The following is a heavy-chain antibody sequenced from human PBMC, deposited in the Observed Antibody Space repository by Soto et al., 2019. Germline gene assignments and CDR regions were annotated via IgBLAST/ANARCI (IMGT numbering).Heavy chain of an antibody. CDR1: GFTFSSYA. Sequence: EVQLVESGGGLVQPGGSLRLSCAASGFTFSSYAMHWVRQAPGKGLEYVSAISSNGGSTYYANTVKGRFTISRDNSKNTLYLPMGSLSAEVMAVYYFARQGRAVSSYYFDYWGQGTLVTVSS. J-gene: IGHJ4*02. CDR3: ARQGRAVSSYYFDY. CDR2: ISSNGGST. V-gene: IGHV3-64*01. D-gene: IGHD3-10*01.